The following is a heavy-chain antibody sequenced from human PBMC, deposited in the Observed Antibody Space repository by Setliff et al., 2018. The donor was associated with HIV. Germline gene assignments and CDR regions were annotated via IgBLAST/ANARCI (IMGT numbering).Heavy chain of an antibody. CDR1: DYTFTNYG. Sequence: GASVKVSCKASDYTFTNYGISWVRQAPGQGLEWMGWISAYNGYTNYAQKLQGRVTMTTDTSTSTAYMELRSLRSDYTAVYYCARDGWRHVLHGNYYYYFMDVWGKGTTVTVSS. CDR2: ISAYNGYT. V-gene: IGHV1-18*01. D-gene: IGHD2-8*01. J-gene: IGHJ6*03. CDR3: ARDGWRHVLHGNYYYYFMDV.